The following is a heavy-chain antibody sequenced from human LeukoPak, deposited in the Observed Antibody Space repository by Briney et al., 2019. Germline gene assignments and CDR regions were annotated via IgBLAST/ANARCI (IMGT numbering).Heavy chain of an antibody. CDR1: GGTFSSYA. CDR3: ARVPGTGGAFDI. D-gene: IGHD1-1*01. CDR2: IIPIFGTA. V-gene: IGHV1-69*05. Sequence: ASVKVSCKASGGTFSSYAISWVRQAPGQGLEWMGGIIPIFGTANYAQKFQGRVTITTDESTSTAYMELSSLRSEDTAVNYCARVPGTGGAFDIWGQGTMVTVSS. J-gene: IGHJ3*02.